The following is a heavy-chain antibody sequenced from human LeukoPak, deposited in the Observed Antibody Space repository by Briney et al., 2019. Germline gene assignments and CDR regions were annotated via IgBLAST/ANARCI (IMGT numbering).Heavy chain of an antibody. D-gene: IGHD3-3*01. V-gene: IGHV4-34*01. J-gene: IGHJ3*02. CDR1: GGSFSGYY. CDR2: INHSGST. Sequence: PSETLSLACAVYGGSFSGYYWSWIRQPPGKGLEWIGEINHSGSTNYNPSLKSRVTISVDTSKNQFSLKLSSVTAADTAVYYCARDVLNFWSGSDAFDIWGQGTMVTVSS. CDR3: ARDVLNFWSGSDAFDI.